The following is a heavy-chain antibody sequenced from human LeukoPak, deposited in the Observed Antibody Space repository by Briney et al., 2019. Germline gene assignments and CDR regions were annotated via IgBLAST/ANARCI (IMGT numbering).Heavy chain of an antibody. CDR2: INPNSGGT. CDR3: ARGGLPNYYDSSGYWQLDY. Sequence: ASVKVSCKASGYTFTGYYMHWVRQAPGQGLGWMGWINPNSGGTNYAQKFQGRVTMTRDTSMSTAYMKLSRLRSDATAVYYCARGGLPNYYDSSGYWQLDYWGQGTLVTVSS. D-gene: IGHD3-22*01. J-gene: IGHJ4*02. CDR1: GYTFTGYY. V-gene: IGHV1-2*02.